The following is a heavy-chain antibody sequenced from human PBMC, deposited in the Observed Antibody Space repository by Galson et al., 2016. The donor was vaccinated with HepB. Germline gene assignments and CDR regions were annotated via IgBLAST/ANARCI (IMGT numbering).Heavy chain of an antibody. J-gene: IGHJ6*02. D-gene: IGHD6-13*01. CDR2: IRGNNDDT. CDR1: EFIFSTNA. Sequence: SLRLSCAASEFIFSTNAMNWVRQAPGKGLEWVSGIRGNNDDTYYADSVKGRFTTSRDKSKNTLLLQMNSLRAEDSAVYYCAKERVAAAGVGYGMDVWGQGTTVTVS. CDR3: AKERVAAAGVGYGMDV. V-gene: IGHV3-23*01.